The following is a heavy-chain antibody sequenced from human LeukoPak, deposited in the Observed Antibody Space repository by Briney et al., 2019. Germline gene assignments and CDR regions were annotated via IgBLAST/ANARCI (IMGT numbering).Heavy chain of an antibody. CDR2: IWYDGSNK. CDR1: GFSFSNHG. Sequence: TGGSLRLSCAASGFSFSNHGIHWVRQAPGKGLEWVSLIWYDGSNKYYADSVKGRFTISRDDSKNTLYLQMNSLRAEDTAVYYCAKDSDQRYYYDSSGPSPVGAFDIWGQGTMVTVSS. D-gene: IGHD3-22*01. CDR3: AKDSDQRYYYDSSGPSPVGAFDI. J-gene: IGHJ3*02. V-gene: IGHV3-33*06.